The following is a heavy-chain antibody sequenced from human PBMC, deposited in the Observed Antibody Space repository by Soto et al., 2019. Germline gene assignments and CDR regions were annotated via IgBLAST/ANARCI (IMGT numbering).Heavy chain of an antibody. J-gene: IGHJ6*02. V-gene: IGHV1-69*06. CDR2: IIPIFGTA. Sequence: VASVKVSCKASGGTFSSYAISWVRQAPGQGLEWMGGIIPIFGTANYAQKFQGRVTITADKSTSTAYMELSSLRSEDTAVYYCARATLTGRYYYYYGMDVWGQGTTVTVS. CDR1: GGTFSSYA. D-gene: IGHD1-20*01. CDR3: ARATLTGRYYYYYGMDV.